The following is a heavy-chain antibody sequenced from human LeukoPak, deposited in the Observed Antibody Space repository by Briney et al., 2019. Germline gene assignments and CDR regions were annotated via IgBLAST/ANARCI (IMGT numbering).Heavy chain of an antibody. CDR1: GYTFTSYG. CDR3: ARDGAGDIVAVPASVIDAFDI. V-gene: IGHV1-18*01. CDR2: ISAYNGNT. D-gene: IGHD2-2*01. J-gene: IGHJ3*02. Sequence: GASVKVSCKASGYTFTSYGISWVRQAPGQGLEWMGWISAYNGNTNYAQRLQGRVTMTTDTSTSTAYMELRSLRSDDTAVYYCARDGAGDIVAVPASVIDAFDIWGQGTMVTVSS.